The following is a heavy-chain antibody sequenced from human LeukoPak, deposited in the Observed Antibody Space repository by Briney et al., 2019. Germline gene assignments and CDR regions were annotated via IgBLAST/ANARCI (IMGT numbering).Heavy chain of an antibody. J-gene: IGHJ2*01. V-gene: IGHV4-34*01. CDR2: INHSGST. Sequence: PSETLSLTCAVYGGSFSGYYWSWIRQPPGKGLGWIGEINHSGSTNYNPSLKSRVTISVDTSKNQFSLKLSSVTAADTAVYYCARSRIKGLHLRYFDLWGRGTLVTVSS. D-gene: IGHD4-11*01. CDR1: GGSFSGYY. CDR3: ARSRIKGLHLRYFDL.